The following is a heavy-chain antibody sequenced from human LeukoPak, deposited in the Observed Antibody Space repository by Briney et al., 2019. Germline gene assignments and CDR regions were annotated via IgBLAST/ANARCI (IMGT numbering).Heavy chain of an antibody. D-gene: IGHD4/OR15-4a*01. J-gene: IGHJ4*02. Sequence: PGGSLRLSCAASGFTFSNYEMNWIRQAPGKGLEWISYISNSGNTKYYADSVKGRFTISRDNANNSVYLQMNNLRAEDTAVYYCARRAGAYSHPYDYWGQGTLVTVSS. CDR3: ARRAGAYSHPYDY. CDR2: ISNSGNTK. V-gene: IGHV3-48*03. CDR1: GFTFSNYE.